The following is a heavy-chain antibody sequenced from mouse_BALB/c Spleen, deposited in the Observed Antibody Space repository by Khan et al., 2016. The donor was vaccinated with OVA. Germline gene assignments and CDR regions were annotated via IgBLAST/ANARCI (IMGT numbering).Heavy chain of an antibody. CDR1: GYIFTSYW. Sequence: QVQLQQPGAELVRPGASVKLSCKTSGYIFTSYWIHWVKQRSGQGLEWIARIYPGTGSTYYNELFKGKATLTADKSSSTAYMQLSSLTSEDSAVYFCAREDGITSAWFAYWGQGTLVTGSA. D-gene: IGHD1-1*01. CDR3: AREDGITSAWFAY. J-gene: IGHJ3*01. CDR2: IYPGTGST. V-gene: IGHV1S132*01.